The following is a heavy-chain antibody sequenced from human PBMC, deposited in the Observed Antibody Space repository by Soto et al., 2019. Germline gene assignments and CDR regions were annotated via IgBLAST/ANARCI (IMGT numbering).Heavy chain of an antibody. CDR1: GFTFSHYW. CDR3: AVHGDYDAFDM. J-gene: IGHJ3*02. Sequence: EVQVVESGGGIVQPGGSLRLSCAGSGFTFSHYWMRWVRQAPGEGLVWISRINGDGSSTSYGESVKGRFTISRDNAKNTLYLQINTLSPEDTAVYYCAVHGDYDAFDMWGQGTMVTVSS. D-gene: IGHD4-17*01. V-gene: IGHV3-74*01. CDR2: INGDGSST.